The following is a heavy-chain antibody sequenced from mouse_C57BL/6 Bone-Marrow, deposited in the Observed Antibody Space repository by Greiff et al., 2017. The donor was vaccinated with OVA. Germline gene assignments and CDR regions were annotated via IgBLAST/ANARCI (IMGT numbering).Heavy chain of an antibody. D-gene: IGHD2-2*01. J-gene: IGHJ4*01. CDR1: GYTFPSYW. CDR2: IHPNSGST. V-gene: IGHV1-64*01. Sequence: VQLQQPGAELVKPGASVKLSCKASGYTFPSYWMHWVKQRPGQGLEWIGMIHPNSGSTNYNEKFKSKATLTVDKSSSTAYMQLSSLTSEDPAVYYFSRPYVYDRDVYAIDYWCQGASVPDSS. CDR3: SRPYVYDRDVYAIDY.